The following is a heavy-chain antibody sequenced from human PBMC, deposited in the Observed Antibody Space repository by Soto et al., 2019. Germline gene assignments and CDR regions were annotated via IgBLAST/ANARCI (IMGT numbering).Heavy chain of an antibody. V-gene: IGHV4-31*03. CDR1: GGSISSGGYY. D-gene: IGHD6-13*01. J-gene: IGHJ4*02. CDR3: ARGRQGFSSSWYEGDEFVY. Sequence: QVQLQESGPGLVKPSQTLSLTCTVSGGSISSGGYYWSWIRQHPGKGLEWIGYIYYSGSTYYNPSLKSRVTISVDTSKNQFSLKLSSVTAADTAVYYCARGRQGFSSSWYEGDEFVYWGQGTLVTVSS. CDR2: IYYSGST.